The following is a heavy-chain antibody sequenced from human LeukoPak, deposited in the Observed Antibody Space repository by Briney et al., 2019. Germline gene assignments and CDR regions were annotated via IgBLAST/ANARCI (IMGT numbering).Heavy chain of an antibody. Sequence: SETLSLTCTVSGGSISSYCWSWIRQPAGKGLEWIGRIYTSGSTNYNPSLKSRVTMSVDTSKNQFSLKLSSVTAADTAVYYCAREGGRSSSWFDAFDIWGQGTMVTVSS. D-gene: IGHD6-13*01. CDR2: IYTSGST. CDR3: AREGGRSSSWFDAFDI. J-gene: IGHJ3*02. CDR1: GGSISSYC. V-gene: IGHV4-4*07.